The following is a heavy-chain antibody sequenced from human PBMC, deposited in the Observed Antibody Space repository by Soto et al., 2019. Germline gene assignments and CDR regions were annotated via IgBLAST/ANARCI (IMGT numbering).Heavy chain of an antibody. V-gene: IGHV3-23*01. J-gene: IGHJ5*02. CDR2: ITGSGGAA. CDR1: GFTFSSYA. Sequence: GGSLRLSCAASGFTFSSYAMTWVRQAPGRGLEWVSCITGSGGAAYYADSVKGRFTFSRDNSKDTLFLQMNSLRAEDTAVYYCAKAGRLVINWFDPWGQGTLVTVSS. CDR3: AKAGRLVINWFDP. D-gene: IGHD2-21*01.